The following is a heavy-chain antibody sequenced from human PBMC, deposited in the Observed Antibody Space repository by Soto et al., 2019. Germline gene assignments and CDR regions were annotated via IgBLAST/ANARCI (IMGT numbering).Heavy chain of an antibody. CDR3: ARHSNRNYGLYYFDY. V-gene: IGHV4-59*08. D-gene: IGHD4-4*01. CDR1: GGSVSSYY. Sequence: LSETLSLTCTVSGGSVSSYYWSWIRQSPGKGLEWIGYIYYSGSTKYKPSLKSRVTISVDTSKNQFSLKVSSATAADTALYYCARHSNRNYGLYYFDYWGLGALVTV. J-gene: IGHJ4*02. CDR2: IYYSGST.